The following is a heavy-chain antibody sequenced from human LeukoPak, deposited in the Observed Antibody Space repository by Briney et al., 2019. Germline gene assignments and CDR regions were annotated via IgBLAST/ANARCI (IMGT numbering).Heavy chain of an antibody. V-gene: IGHV1-2*06. Sequence: ASVKVSCKASGYTFTGYYMHWVRQAPGQGLEWMGRINPNSGGTNYAQKFQGRVTMTRDTSISTGYMEPSRLRSDDTAVYYCARREAGPGWFDPWGQGTLVTVSS. CDR1: GYTFTGYY. CDR3: ARREAGPGWFDP. J-gene: IGHJ5*02. D-gene: IGHD1-26*01. CDR2: INPNSGGT.